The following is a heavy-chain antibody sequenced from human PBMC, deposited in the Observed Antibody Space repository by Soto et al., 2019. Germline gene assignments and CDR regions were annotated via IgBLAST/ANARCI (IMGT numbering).Heavy chain of an antibody. CDR3: ATGSQWLAQIDY. Sequence: ASVKVSCTASGYTFTSYYRHWVRQAPGQGLEWMGIINPSGGSTSYAQKFQGRVTMTRDTSTSTVYMELSSLRSEDTAVYYCATGSQWLAQIDYWGQGTLVTVSS. D-gene: IGHD6-19*01. V-gene: IGHV1-46*01. J-gene: IGHJ4*02. CDR1: GYTFTSYY. CDR2: INPSGGST.